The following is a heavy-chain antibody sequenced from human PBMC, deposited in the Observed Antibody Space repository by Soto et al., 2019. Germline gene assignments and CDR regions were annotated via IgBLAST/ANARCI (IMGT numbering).Heavy chain of an antibody. D-gene: IGHD6-19*01. CDR3: VRDPHRSGWYEWVSMTLSIDFDY. CDR1: VFTFSSYG. J-gene: IGHJ4*02. CDR2: ISYDGSNK. V-gene: IGHV3-30*03. Sequence: GGSLRLSCAASVFTFSSYGMHWVRQAPGKGLEWVAVISYDGSNKYYADSVKGRFTISRDNSKNTLYLQMNSLRTQDTAVYYCVRDPHRSGWYEWVSMTLSIDFDYWGQGTLVTVSS.